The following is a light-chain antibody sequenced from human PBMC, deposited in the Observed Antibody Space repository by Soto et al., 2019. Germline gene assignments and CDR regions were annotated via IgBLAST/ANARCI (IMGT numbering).Light chain of an antibody. Sequence: DIQMTQSPSSVSASVGDTVTLTCRASRGIRSWLAWYQHKPGKAPKVLVYGASSLKGGVPSRFSGRGYGTNFTLTISSLQPEDFATYYCQQANSFPPLTFGGGTKVDIK. CDR3: QQANSFPPLT. CDR2: GAS. CDR1: RGIRSW. J-gene: IGKJ4*01. V-gene: IGKV1-12*01.